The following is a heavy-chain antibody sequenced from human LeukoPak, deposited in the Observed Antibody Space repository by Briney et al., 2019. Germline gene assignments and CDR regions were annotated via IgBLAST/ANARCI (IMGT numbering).Heavy chain of an antibody. CDR3: AARTDDYGDYEGNWFDP. V-gene: IGHV1-2*02. Sequence: ASVKVSCKASGYTFTGYYMHWVRQAPGQGLEWMGWINPNSGGTNYAQKFQGRVTMTRDTSISTAYMELSRLRSDDTAVYYCAARTDDYGDYEGNWFDPWGQGTLITVS. J-gene: IGHJ5*02. CDR2: INPNSGGT. D-gene: IGHD4-17*01. CDR1: GYTFTGYY.